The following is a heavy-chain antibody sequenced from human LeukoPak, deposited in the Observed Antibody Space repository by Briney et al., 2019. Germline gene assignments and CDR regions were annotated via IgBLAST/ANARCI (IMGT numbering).Heavy chain of an antibody. CDR2: IEPDGGDK. CDR1: GFSFYNYW. V-gene: IGHV3-7*05. CDR3: AKDQGIYGRAEYLQH. J-gene: IGHJ1*01. Sequence: PGGSLRLSCEASGFSFYNYWMSWVRRAPGKGLEWVANIEPDGGDKNYVDSVKGRFTISRDNAKNSLYLQMNSLRAEDTAVYYCAKDQGIYGRAEYLQHWGQGTLVTVSS. D-gene: IGHD6-13*01.